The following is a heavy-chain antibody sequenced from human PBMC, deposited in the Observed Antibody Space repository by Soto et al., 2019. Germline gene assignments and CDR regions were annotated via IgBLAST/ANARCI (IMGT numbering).Heavy chain of an antibody. J-gene: IGHJ4*02. CDR1: GDSISSGGYS. D-gene: IGHD5-18*01. CDR3: ARGDTVITPFDY. V-gene: IGHV4-30-2*01. CDR2: IYHSGST. Sequence: SETLSLTCAVSGDSISSGGYSWSWIRQPPGKGLEWIGFIYHSGSTYYNPSLKSRVTISVDRSKNQFSLKLTSVTAADTAIYYCARGDTVITPFDYWGQGTLVTSPQ.